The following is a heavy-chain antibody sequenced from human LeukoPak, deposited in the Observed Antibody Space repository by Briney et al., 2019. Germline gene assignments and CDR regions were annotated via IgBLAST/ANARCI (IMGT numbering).Heavy chain of an antibody. Sequence: PGGSLRLSCAASGFTVSSNYMSWVRQAPGKGLEWVSVIYSGGSTYYADSVKGRFTVSRDNSKNTLYLQMNSLRAEDTAVYYCARERWYSGYDSDYWGQGTLVTVSS. J-gene: IGHJ4*02. D-gene: IGHD5-12*01. CDR3: ARERWYSGYDSDY. V-gene: IGHV3-66*01. CDR2: IYSGGST. CDR1: GFTVSSNY.